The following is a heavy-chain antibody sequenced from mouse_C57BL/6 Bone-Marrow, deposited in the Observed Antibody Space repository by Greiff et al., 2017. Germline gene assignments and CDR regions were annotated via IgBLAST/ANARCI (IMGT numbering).Heavy chain of an antibody. CDR2: IYPGGGYT. J-gene: IGHJ4*01. CDR1: GYTFTNYW. CDR3: AIIYSYAMDY. D-gene: IGHD2-1*01. Sequence: QVQLQQSGAELVRPGTSVKMSCKASGYTFTNYWIGWAKQRPGHGLEWIGDIYPGGGYTNYNEKFKGKATLTADKSSSTAYMQFSSLTSEDSAIYYCAIIYSYAMDYWGQGTSVTVSS. V-gene: IGHV1-63*01.